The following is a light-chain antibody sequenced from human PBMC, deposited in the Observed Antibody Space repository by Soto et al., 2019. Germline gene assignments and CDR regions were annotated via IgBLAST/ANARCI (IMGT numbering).Light chain of an antibody. Sequence: DIQMTQSPSTLSASVGDRVTITCRASQSISSWLAWYQQKPGKAPKLLIYKASSLESGVPSRFSGSGSGTEFTLTISSLQPDDFAPYSPQPYHSHPLTFGGGPKV. CDR1: QSISSW. V-gene: IGKV1-5*03. J-gene: IGKJ4*01. CDR3: QPYHSHPLT. CDR2: KAS.